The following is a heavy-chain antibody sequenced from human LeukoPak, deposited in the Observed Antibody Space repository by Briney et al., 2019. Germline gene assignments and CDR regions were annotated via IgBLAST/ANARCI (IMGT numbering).Heavy chain of an antibody. CDR3: ARDNGVSYDFWSGYLDY. CDR2: INHSGST. CDR1: GGSFSGYY. J-gene: IGHJ4*02. D-gene: IGHD3-3*01. Sequence: PSETLSLTCAVYGGSFSGYYWSWIRQPPGKGLEWIGEINHSGSTNYNPSLKSRVTISVDTSKNQFSLKLSSVTAADTAVYYCARDNGVSYDFWSGYLDYWGQGTLVTVSS. V-gene: IGHV4-34*01.